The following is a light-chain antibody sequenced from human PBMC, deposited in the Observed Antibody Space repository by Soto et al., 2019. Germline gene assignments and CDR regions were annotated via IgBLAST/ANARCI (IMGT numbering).Light chain of an antibody. V-gene: IGLV2-14*03. J-gene: IGLJ1*01. Sequence: QYALTQPASVSGSPGQSITISCTGTSSDVGGYNFVSWYQQHPVKVPKLMIFDVHRRPSGVSDRFSGSKSGNTASLTISGLQAEDEGDYYCCSYTSSSTHVFGSGTKLTVL. CDR2: DVH. CDR1: SSDVGGYNF. CDR3: CSYTSSSTHV.